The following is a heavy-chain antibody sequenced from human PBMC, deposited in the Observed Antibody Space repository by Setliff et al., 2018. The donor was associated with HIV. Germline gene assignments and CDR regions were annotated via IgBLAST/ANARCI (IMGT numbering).Heavy chain of an antibody. CDR1: GFSISSSSYY. V-gene: IGHV4-39*01. J-gene: IGHJ6*03. D-gene: IGHD6-13*01. CDR3: ARGRYRSRWYASDHYYIDV. Sequence: SETLSLTCDVSGFSISSSSYYWGWIRQPPGKGLQWIGSIYYRGSTYYNPSLKSRVTISVDTSKNQFSLKLRSVTAADTALYYCARGRYRSRWYASDHYYIDVWGKGTTVTVSS. CDR2: IYYRGST.